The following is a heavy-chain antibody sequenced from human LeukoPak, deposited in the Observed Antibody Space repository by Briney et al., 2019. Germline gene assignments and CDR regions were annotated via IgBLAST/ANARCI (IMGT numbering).Heavy chain of an antibody. CDR3: ARRGSPGGDSLGWFDP. D-gene: IGHD2-21*02. J-gene: IGHJ5*02. CDR2: IYPGDSDT. V-gene: IGHV5-51*01. Sequence: GASLQISGKGSGSIFTSYWIGWVRQLPEKGLEWMEIIYPGDSDTRYSPSFQGQVTISADKSISPAYLQWSSLKASDTAIYYCARRGSPGGDSLGWFDPWGQGTLVTVSS. CDR1: GSIFTSYW.